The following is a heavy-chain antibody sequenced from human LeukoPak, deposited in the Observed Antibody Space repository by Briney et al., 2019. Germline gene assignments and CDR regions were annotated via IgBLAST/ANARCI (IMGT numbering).Heavy chain of an antibody. J-gene: IGHJ4*02. V-gene: IGHV1-46*01. CDR3: ARGPGIAAAGTESEFDY. Sequence: ASVKVSCKASGYTFTSYYMHWVRQAPGQGLEWMGIINPSGGSTSYAQKFQGRVTMTRDTSTSTVHMELSSLRSEDTAVYYCARGPGIAAAGTESEFDYWGQGTLVTVSS. D-gene: IGHD6-13*01. CDR2: INPSGGST. CDR1: GYTFTSYY.